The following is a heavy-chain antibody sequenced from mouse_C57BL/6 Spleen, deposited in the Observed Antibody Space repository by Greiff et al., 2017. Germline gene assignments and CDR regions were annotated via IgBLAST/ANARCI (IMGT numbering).Heavy chain of an antibody. CDR3: ASCDYDYYAMDY. Sequence: QVQLKQSGPELVKPGASVKISCKASGYAFSSYWMNWVKQRPGKGLEWIGQIYPGDGDTNYNGKFKGKATLTADKSSSTAYMQLSSLTSEDSAVYFCASCDYDYYAMDYWGQGTSVTVSS. D-gene: IGHD2-4*01. J-gene: IGHJ4*01. CDR1: GYAFSSYW. CDR2: IYPGDGDT. V-gene: IGHV1-80*01.